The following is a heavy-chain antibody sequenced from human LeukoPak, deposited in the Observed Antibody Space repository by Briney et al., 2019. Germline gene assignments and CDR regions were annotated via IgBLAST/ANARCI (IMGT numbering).Heavy chain of an antibody. CDR2: INPNRGGT. J-gene: IGHJ4*02. Sequence: ASVKVSCKASGYTFSGYYMHWVRQAPGQGLEWMGRINPNRGGTNYAQKFQGRVTMTRDTSISTAYMELSSLRSDDTAVYYCARCYCTTTSCYYFDFWGQGTLVTVSS. CDR3: ARCYCTTTSCYYFDF. V-gene: IGHV1-2*02. CDR1: GYTFSGYY. D-gene: IGHD2-2*01.